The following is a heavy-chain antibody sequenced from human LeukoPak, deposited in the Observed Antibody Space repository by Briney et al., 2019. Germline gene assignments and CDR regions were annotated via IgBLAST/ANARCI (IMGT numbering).Heavy chain of an antibody. D-gene: IGHD3-3*01. CDR1: GGTFSSYA. CDR2: IIPIFGTA. J-gene: IGHJ6*03. V-gene: IGHV1-69*05. Sequence: VTSVKVSCKASGGTFSSYAISWVRQAPGQGLEWMGGIIPIFGTANYAQKFQGRATITTDESTSTAYMELSSLRSEDTAVYYCARGASDYYCWSCCRYYYYMDVWGKGTTVTVSS. CDR3: ARGASDYYCWSCCRYYYYMDV.